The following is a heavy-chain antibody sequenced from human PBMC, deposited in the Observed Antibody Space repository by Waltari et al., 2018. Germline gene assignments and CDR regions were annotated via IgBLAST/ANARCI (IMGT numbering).Heavy chain of an antibody. D-gene: IGHD1-26*01. J-gene: IGHJ4*02. CDR1: GYPFTGSY. CDR3: ARARSGSYWFDY. CDR2: INPNSGGT. Sequence: QVQLVQSGAEVKKPGASVKVSCKASGYPFTGSYMHWVRQAPGQGLEWMGRINPNSGGTNYAQKFQGRVTMTRDTSISTAYMELSRLRSDDTAVYYCARARSGSYWFDYWGQGTLVTVSS. V-gene: IGHV1-2*06.